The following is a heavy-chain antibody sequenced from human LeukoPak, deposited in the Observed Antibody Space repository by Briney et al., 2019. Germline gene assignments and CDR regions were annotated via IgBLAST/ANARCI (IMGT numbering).Heavy chain of an antibody. CDR2: ISAYNGNT. Sequence: ASVKVSCKASVYTFTSYGISWVRQAPGQGLEWMGWISAYNGNTNYAQKLQGRVTMTTDTSTSTAYMELRSLRSDDTAVYYCARLGLSSSWYGAHDYWGQGTLVTVSS. V-gene: IGHV1-18*01. D-gene: IGHD6-13*01. CDR3: ARLGLSSSWYGAHDY. J-gene: IGHJ4*02. CDR1: VYTFTSYG.